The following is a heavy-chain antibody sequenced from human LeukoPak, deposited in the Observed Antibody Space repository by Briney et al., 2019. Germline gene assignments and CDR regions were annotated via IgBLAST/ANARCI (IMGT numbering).Heavy chain of an antibody. CDR1: CGSISSSSYY. V-gene: IGHV4-39*07. CDR2: IYYSGST. D-gene: IGHD6-6*01. J-gene: IGHJ4*02. CDR3: ASGGRSSSWSNEGYYFDY. Sequence: PSETLSLTCTVSCGSISSSSYYWGWIRQPPGKGLEWIGSIYYSGSTYYNPSLKSRVTISVDTSKNQFSLKLSSVTAADTAVYYCASGGRSSSWSNEGYYFDYWGQGTLVTVSS.